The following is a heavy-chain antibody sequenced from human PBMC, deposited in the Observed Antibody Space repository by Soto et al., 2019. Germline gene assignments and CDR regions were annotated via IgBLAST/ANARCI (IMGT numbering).Heavy chain of an antibody. D-gene: IGHD5-12*01. CDR3: AKDRGSNFYYYDMDV. J-gene: IGHJ6*02. Sequence: GGSLRVSCAASGFTFSSYGMHWVRQAPGKGLEWVAVISHDRSNKYYADSVKGRFTISRDNFKNTLSLQMDSLRGEDTALYYCAKDRGSNFYYYDMDVWAQGTTVTVSS. V-gene: IGHV3-30*18. CDR1: GFTFSSYG. CDR2: ISHDRSNK.